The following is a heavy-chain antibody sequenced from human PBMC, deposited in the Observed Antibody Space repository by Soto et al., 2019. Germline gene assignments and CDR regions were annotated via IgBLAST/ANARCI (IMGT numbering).Heavy chain of an antibody. Sequence: GSLRLSCAASGFTFSSYSMNWVRQAPGKGLEWVSSISSSSSYIYYADSVKGRFTISRDNAKNSLYLQMNSLRAEDTAVYYCARDHSGIVLMVYAISYFDYWGQGTLVTVSS. V-gene: IGHV3-21*01. J-gene: IGHJ4*02. CDR1: GFTFSSYS. CDR3: ARDHSGIVLMVYAISYFDY. D-gene: IGHD2-8*01. CDR2: ISSSSSYI.